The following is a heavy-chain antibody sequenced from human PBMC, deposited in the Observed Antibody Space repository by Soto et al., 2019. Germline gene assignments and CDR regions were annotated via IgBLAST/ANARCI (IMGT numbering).Heavy chain of an antibody. CDR1: GYTFASHD. D-gene: IGHD6-13*01. CDR2: MNPSSGNT. CDR3: ARAMRSAAGAYYFDS. V-gene: IGHV1-8*01. J-gene: IGHJ4*02. Sequence: ASGKVSCKASGYTFASHDINWGRQAPGQGLEWVGWMNPSSGNTGYAQMFQGRVTMTVNTSITTAYMELSSLRSEDTAIYYCARAMRSAAGAYYFDSWGLGTLVTVSS.